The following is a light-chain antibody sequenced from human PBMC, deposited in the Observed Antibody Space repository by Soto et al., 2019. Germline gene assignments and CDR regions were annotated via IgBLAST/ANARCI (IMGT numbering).Light chain of an antibody. V-gene: IGKV1-5*03. Sequence: DIQMTQSPSTLSASIGDRVTITCRASQSTTAWLAWYQQKPGKAPKLLIYKTSSLESGVPSRFSGSGSGTEFTLTISSLHPDDFAAYYCQQYNSYSYSFGQGTKLEIK. CDR2: KTS. CDR1: QSTTAW. CDR3: QQYNSYSYS. J-gene: IGKJ2*03.